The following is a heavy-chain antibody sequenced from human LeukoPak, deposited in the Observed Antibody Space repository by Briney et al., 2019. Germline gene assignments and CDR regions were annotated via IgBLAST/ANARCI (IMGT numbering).Heavy chain of an antibody. J-gene: IGHJ4*02. CDR2: ISSSGSTI. Sequence: GGSLRLSCAASGFTFSSYAMSWVRQAPGKGLEWVSYISSSGSTIYYADSVKGRFTISRDNAKNSLYLQMNSLRAEDTAVYYCASVFYSNRYFDYWGQGTLVTVSS. CDR1: GFTFSSYA. CDR3: ASVFYSNRYFDY. V-gene: IGHV3-48*03. D-gene: IGHD4-11*01.